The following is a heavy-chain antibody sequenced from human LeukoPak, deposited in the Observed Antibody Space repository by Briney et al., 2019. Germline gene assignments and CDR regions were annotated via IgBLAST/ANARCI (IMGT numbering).Heavy chain of an antibody. CDR3: ARVTAVAGLGAFDI. J-gene: IGHJ3*02. CDR2: IYYSGST. CDR1: GGSISSYY. V-gene: IGHV4-59*01. D-gene: IGHD6-19*01. Sequence: PSETLSLTCTVSGGSISSYYWSWIRQPPGKGLEWIGYIYYSGSTNYNPSLKSRVTISVDTSKNQFPLKLSSVTAADTAVYYCARVTAVAGLGAFDIWGQGTMVTVSS.